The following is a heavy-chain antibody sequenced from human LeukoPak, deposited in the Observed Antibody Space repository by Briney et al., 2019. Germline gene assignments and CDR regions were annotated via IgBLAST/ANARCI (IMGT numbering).Heavy chain of an antibody. CDR3: AKDMWF. CDR2: IGGSGFTT. CDR1: GFTFSSYA. Sequence: GGSLRLSCAASGFTFSSYAMSWVRQTPGEGLEWGSSIGGSGFTTYYADSVKGRFTISRDNSKNTLYLQMNGLRAEDTAVYYCAKDMWFGGQGTPVTVSS. D-gene: IGHD3-10*01. J-gene: IGHJ4*02. V-gene: IGHV3-23*01.